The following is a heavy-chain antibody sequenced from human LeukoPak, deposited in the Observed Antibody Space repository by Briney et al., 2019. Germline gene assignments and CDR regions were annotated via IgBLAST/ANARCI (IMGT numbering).Heavy chain of an antibody. CDR1: GGSISSYY. Sequence: SETLSLTCTGSGGSISSYYWSWIRQPPGKGLEGRGYIYYSGSTNYNPSLKSRVTITVDTSKNQFSVKLSSVTAADTAVYYCAKWGIGNNWDIDDHSGPGTLVTASS. CDR3: AKWGIGNNWDIDDH. V-gene: IGHV4-59*12. D-gene: IGHD1-1*01. CDR2: IYYSGST. J-gene: IGHJ4*02.